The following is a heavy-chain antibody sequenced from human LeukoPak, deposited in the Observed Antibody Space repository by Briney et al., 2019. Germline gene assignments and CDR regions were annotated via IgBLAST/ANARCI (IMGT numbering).Heavy chain of an antibody. CDR1: GGSFSGYY. V-gene: IGHV4-34*01. CDR2: INHSGST. CDR3: ARDLYSSSWGDY. J-gene: IGHJ4*02. Sequence: SETLSLTCAVYGGSFSGYYWSWIRQPPGKGLEWIGEINHSGSTNYNPSLKSRVTISVDTSKNQFSLKLSSVTAADTAVYYCARDLYSSSWGDYWGQGTLVTVSS. D-gene: IGHD6-13*01.